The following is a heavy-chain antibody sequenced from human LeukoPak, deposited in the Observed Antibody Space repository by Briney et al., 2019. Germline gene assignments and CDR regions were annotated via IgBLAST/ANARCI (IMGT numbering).Heavy chain of an antibody. CDR1: GGSISSGGYS. J-gene: IGHJ4*02. CDR3: ARREGSSWYAFDY. D-gene: IGHD6-13*01. CDR2: IYHSGST. V-gene: IGHV4-30-2*01. Sequence: PSETLSLTCAVSGGSISSGGYSWSWIRQPPGKGLEWIGYIYHSGSTYYNPSLKSRVTISVDRSKNQFSLKLRSVTAADTAVYYCARREGSSWYAFDYWGQGTLVTVSS.